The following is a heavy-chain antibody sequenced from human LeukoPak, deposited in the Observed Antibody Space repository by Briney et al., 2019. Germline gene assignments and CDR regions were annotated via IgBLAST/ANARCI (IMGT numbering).Heavy chain of an antibody. CDR3: AKERYGSGWAAGDY. D-gene: IGHD6-19*01. V-gene: IGHV3-30*18. Sequence: GGSLRLSCAASGFSFSSFAMHWVRQAPGKGLEWVAVISYDGNNQYYADSVKGRLTISRDNSKNTLYLQMNSLRPDDTAVFYCAKERYGSGWAAGDYWGQGTLVTVFS. J-gene: IGHJ4*02. CDR1: GFSFSSFA. CDR2: ISYDGNNQ.